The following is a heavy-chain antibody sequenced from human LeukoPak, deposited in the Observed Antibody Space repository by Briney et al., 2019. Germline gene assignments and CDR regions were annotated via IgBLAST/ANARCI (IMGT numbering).Heavy chain of an antibody. CDR3: ARSGEPVNTYYYAPGGGWYFDY. Sequence: GGSLRLSCAASGFTFDDYAMHWVRQAPGKGLEWVSLISWDGGSTYYADSVKGRFTISRDNSKNSLYLQMDSLRAEDTAVYYCARSGEPVNTYYYAPGGGWYFDYWGQGTLVTVSS. CDR2: ISWDGGST. CDR1: GFTFDDYA. V-gene: IGHV3-43D*03. J-gene: IGHJ4*02. D-gene: IGHD3-10*01.